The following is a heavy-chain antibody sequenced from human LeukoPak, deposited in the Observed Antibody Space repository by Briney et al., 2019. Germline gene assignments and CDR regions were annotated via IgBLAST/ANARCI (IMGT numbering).Heavy chain of an antibody. CDR2: MNPNSGNT. V-gene: IGHV1-8*01. Sequence: GASVKVSCKAPGYTFTSYDINWVRQATGQGLEWMGWMNPNSGNTGYAQKFQGRVTMTRNTSISTAYMELSSLRSEDTAVYYCARSNSGSYGGNFDYWGQGTLVTVSS. D-gene: IGHD1-26*01. CDR1: GYTFTSYD. J-gene: IGHJ4*02. CDR3: ARSNSGSYGGNFDY.